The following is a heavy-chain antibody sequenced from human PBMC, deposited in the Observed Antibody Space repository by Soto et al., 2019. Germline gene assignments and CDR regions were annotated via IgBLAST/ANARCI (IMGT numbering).Heavy chain of an antibody. D-gene: IGHD4-17*01. CDR1: GFTFSSYS. Sequence: PGGSLRLSCAASGFTFSSYSMNWVRQAPGKGLEWVSSISSSSSYIYYADSVKGRFTISRDNAKNSLYLQMNSLRAEDTAVYYCARAPDYGDYGGFDYWGQGTLVTVSS. CDR3: ARAPDYGDYGGFDY. V-gene: IGHV3-21*01. CDR2: ISSSSSYI. J-gene: IGHJ4*02.